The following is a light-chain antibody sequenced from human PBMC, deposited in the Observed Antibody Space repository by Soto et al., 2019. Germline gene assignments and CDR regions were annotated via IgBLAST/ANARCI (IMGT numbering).Light chain of an antibody. V-gene: IGLV2-8*01. CDR3: SSYAGSNIPVV. J-gene: IGLJ2*01. Sequence: QSALTQPPSASGSPGQSVTISCAGTSSDVGGYNYVSWYQQHPGKAPKLMIYEVTKRPSGVPDRFSGSKSGNTASLTVSGLQAEDEADYYCSSYAGSNIPVVFCGGTKLTVL. CDR1: SSDVGGYNY. CDR2: EVT.